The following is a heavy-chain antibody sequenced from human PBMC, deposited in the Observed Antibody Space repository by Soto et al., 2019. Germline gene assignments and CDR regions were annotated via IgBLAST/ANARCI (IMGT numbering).Heavy chain of an antibody. J-gene: IGHJ4*02. CDR2: IYYSGST. CDR3: ARNLGISVRPRHFDY. V-gene: IGHV4-31*03. D-gene: IGHD6-6*01. CDR1: GGSISSGGYY. Sequence: SETLSLTCTVSGGSISSGGYYWSWIRQHPGKGLEWIGYIYYSGSTYYNPSLKSRVTITRDTSTSTVYMELSSLRSEDTAVYYCARNLGISVRPRHFDYWGQGTLVTVSS.